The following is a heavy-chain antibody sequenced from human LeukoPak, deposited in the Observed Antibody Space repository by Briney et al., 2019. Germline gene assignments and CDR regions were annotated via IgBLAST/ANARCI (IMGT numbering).Heavy chain of an antibody. V-gene: IGHV3-23*01. D-gene: IGHD4/OR15-4a*01. Sequence: GGSLRLSCIASGFTLSSYEMSWIRQAPGKGLEWVSSVDYSGGDTHYADSVMGRFTISRDNSKNTLYLQMNSLRAEDTAVYYCARRAGAYSHPYDYWGQGTLVTVSS. CDR3: ARRAGAYSHPYDY. CDR1: GFTLSSYE. CDR2: VDYSGGDT. J-gene: IGHJ4*02.